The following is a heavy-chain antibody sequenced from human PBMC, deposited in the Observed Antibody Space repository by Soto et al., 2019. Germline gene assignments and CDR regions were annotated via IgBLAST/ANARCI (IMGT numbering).Heavy chain of an antibody. V-gene: IGHV1-69*08. CDR3: ARDPSAGDSAGY. Sequence: QVQLVQSGAEVKKPGSSVKVSCKASGGTFSSYTISWVRQAPVQGLEWMGRIIPILGIANYAQKFQGRVTITADKSTSTAYMELSSLRSEDTAVYYCARDPSAGDSAGYWGQGTLVTVSS. J-gene: IGHJ4*02. CDR2: IIPILGIA. D-gene: IGHD2-21*01. CDR1: GGTFSSYT.